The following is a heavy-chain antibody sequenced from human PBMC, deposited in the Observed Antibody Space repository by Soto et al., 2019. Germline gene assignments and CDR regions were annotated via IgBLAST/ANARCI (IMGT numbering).Heavy chain of an antibody. CDR3: AKGRGYSYVLHAFDI. Sequence: GGSLRLSCAASGFTFSSYAMSWVRKAPGKGLEGVSAISGSGGSTYYADTVKGRITISRDNSNNTLYLQMNSLRAEYPAVYYCAKGRGYSYVLHAFDIWGQGTMVTVSS. CDR1: GFTFSSYA. CDR2: ISGSGGST. J-gene: IGHJ3*02. D-gene: IGHD3-10*02. V-gene: IGHV3-23*01.